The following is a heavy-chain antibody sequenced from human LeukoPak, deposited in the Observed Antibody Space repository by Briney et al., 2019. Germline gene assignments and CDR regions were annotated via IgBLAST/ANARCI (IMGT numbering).Heavy chain of an antibody. CDR1: GGTFNSYA. D-gene: IGHD2-21*02. CDR3: ARERGLVTTTFDS. V-gene: IGHV1-69*05. CDR2: IIPVFGTT. Sequence: SVKVSCKASGGTFNSYAVSWVRQAPGRGLEWMGRIIPVFGTTKYAQMFQGRVTITTDKSTGTAYMELSRLRSGDTAVYYCARERGLVTTTFDSWGQGVLVTVSS. J-gene: IGHJ5*01.